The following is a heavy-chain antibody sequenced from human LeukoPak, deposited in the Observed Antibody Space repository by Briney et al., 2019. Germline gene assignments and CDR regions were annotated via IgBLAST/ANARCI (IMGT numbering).Heavy chain of an antibody. CDR2: ISYDESNK. D-gene: IGHD3-22*01. J-gene: IGHJ4*02. CDR3: ASSGYYYGSFGY. Sequence: PGGSLRLSCAASGFTYSNYAMHWVRQAPGKGLEWVAIISYDESNKYYADSVKGRFTISRDNSKNTLYLQMNSLRAEDTAVYYCASSGYYYGSFGYWGQGTLVTVSS. CDR1: GFTYSNYA. V-gene: IGHV3-30-3*01.